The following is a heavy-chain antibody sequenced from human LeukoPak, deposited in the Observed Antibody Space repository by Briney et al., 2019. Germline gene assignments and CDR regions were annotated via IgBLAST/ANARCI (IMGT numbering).Heavy chain of an antibody. CDR1: GYTFTSYD. D-gene: IGHD3-22*01. Sequence: GASVKVSCKASGYTFTSYDINWVRQATGQGLEWMGWMNPNSGNTGYAQKFQGRVTMTRNTSISTAYMELSSLRSEDTAVYYCARAIIGDYDSSGYYPYYFDYWGQGTLVTVSS. V-gene: IGHV1-8*01. CDR2: MNPNSGNT. J-gene: IGHJ4*02. CDR3: ARAIIGDYDSSGYYPYYFDY.